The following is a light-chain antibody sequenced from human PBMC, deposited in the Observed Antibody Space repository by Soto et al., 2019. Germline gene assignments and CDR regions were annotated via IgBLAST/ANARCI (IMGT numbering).Light chain of an antibody. Sequence: QSALTQPASVSGSPGQSITISCTGTSSDVGRYNYVSWYQQHPGKAPKLMIYEVSNRPSGVSNRVSGSKSGNTASLTISGLQAEDEADYYCSSYTSSSTRVFGGGTKLTVL. CDR3: SSYTSSSTRV. J-gene: IGLJ2*01. V-gene: IGLV2-14*01. CDR1: SSDVGRYNY. CDR2: EVS.